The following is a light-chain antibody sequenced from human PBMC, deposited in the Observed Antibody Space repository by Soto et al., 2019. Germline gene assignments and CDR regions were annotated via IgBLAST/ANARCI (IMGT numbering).Light chain of an antibody. CDR1: QSVSSY. V-gene: IGKV3-15*01. CDR3: QHYNNWPPAWT. Sequence: IVLTPSQATLSLSPGEVSALSGSASQSVSSYLAWYQQKPGQAHRLIIYGASTRATGSPARFSCSGSGTEFTLTLSSLQSEDFALYSCQHYNNWPPAWTFGQGTKVDIK. J-gene: IGKJ1*01. CDR2: GAS.